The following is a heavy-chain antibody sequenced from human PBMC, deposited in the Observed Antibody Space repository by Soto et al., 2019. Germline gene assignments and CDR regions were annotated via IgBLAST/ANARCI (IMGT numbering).Heavy chain of an antibody. J-gene: IGHJ4*02. CDR2: ISGRGGNT. V-gene: IGHV3-23*01. CDR1: VFTGSNYA. Sequence: QPRGSLRLACAASVFTGSNYAMSWVRQAPGKGLEWVSTISGRGGNTYYADSVKGRFTISRDNSRNTLYLQMDSLRVEDSAVYSCAKAGCSGGTCYLYYFDYWGQGALVTVSS. CDR3: AKAGCSGGTCYLYYFDY. D-gene: IGHD2-15*01.